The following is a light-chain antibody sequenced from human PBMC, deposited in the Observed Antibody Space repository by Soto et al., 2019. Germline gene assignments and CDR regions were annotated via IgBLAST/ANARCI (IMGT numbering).Light chain of an antibody. CDR1: QSVLYSSNNQNY. CDR3: QQYYSTPRT. CDR2: WAS. V-gene: IGKV4-1*01. Sequence: DIVMTQSADSLAVSLGERATINCKSSQSVLYSSNNQNYLAWYQQKPGQPPKLLIYWASTRESGVPDRFSVSGSGTDFTLTISSLQAEDVSVYYCQQYYSTPRTFGQGTKLEIK. J-gene: IGKJ2*01.